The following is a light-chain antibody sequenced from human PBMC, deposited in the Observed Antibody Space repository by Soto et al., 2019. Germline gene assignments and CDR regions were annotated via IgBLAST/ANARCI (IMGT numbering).Light chain of an antibody. CDR1: QSASSN. CDR3: HQHNNWWT. V-gene: IGKV3-15*01. CDR2: GAS. J-gene: IGKJ1*01. Sequence: EIVLTQSPGTLSLSPGERATLSCRASQSASSNYLVWYQQKPGQALRLLVYGASTRAAGIPARFSGSGSGTDFTLTINSLQSEDFGVYYCHQHNNWWTFGQGTKVDIK.